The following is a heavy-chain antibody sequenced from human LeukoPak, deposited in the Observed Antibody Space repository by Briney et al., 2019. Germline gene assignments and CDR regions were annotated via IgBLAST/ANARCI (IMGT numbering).Heavy chain of an antibody. V-gene: IGHV3-23*01. D-gene: IGHD6-13*01. CDR2: ISGNGGST. J-gene: IGHJ4*02. CDR1: GFTFSGYA. Sequence: GGSLRLSCAATGFTFSGYAMTWVRQGPGKGLEWVSIISGNGGSTYYADSVKGRFTISRDNSKNTLYLQMNSLRAEDTAIYYCAKDLQGSSWYSPDQWGQGTLVTVSS. CDR3: AKDLQGSSWYSPDQ.